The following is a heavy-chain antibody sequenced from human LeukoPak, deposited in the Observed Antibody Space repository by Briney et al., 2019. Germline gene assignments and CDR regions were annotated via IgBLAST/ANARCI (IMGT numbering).Heavy chain of an antibody. J-gene: IGHJ4*02. CDR2: IYYSGST. D-gene: IGHD2-15*01. CDR3: AREVATAESGDY. Sequence: SETLSLTCTVSGGSISSSSYYWGWIRQPPGKGLEWIGSIYYSGSTYYNPSLKSRVTISVDTSKNQSSLKLSSVTAADTAVYYCAREVATAESGDYWGQGTLVTVSS. V-gene: IGHV4-39*07. CDR1: GGSISSSSYY.